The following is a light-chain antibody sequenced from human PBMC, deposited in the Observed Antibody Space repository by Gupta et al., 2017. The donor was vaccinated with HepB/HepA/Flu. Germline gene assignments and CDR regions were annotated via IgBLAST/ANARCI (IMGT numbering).Light chain of an antibody. Sequence: QSALTPPRSVSGSPGQSVTISCTGTSSDVGAYKDVSWYQQHPENPPKLIIEDVSERPSGVPERFYGSKSGSTASLTIAGLQADDEANYYCCSYAGTYTGLFGGGTKVTVL. V-gene: IGLV2-11*01. CDR3: CSYAGTYTGL. CDR2: DVS. CDR1: SSDVGAYKD. J-gene: IGLJ2*01.